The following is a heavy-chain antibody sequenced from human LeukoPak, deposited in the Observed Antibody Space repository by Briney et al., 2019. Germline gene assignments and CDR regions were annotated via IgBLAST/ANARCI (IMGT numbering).Heavy chain of an antibody. V-gene: IGHV1-8*01. Sequence: ASVKVSCKASGYTFTSYDINWVRQATGRGLEWMGWMNPNSGNTGYAQKFQGRVTMTRNTSISTAYMELSSLRSEDTAVYYCARHNYDYVWGSYRYNGIDYWGQGTLVTVSS. CDR3: ARHNYDYVWGSYRYNGIDY. CDR1: GYTFTSYD. CDR2: MNPNSGNT. D-gene: IGHD3-16*02. J-gene: IGHJ4*02.